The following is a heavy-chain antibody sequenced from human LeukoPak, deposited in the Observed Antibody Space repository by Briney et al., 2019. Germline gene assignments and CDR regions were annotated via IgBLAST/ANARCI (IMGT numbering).Heavy chain of an antibody. CDR1: GGSISSSSYY. D-gene: IGHD6-13*01. CDR2: IYYSGST. CDR3: ARPGTAAVPSGWFDP. V-gene: IGHV4-39*01. Sequence: SETLSLTCTVSGGSISSSSYYWGWIRQPPGKGLEWIGSIYYSGSTSYNPSLKSRVTISVATSKNPFSLKLSSLTAADTAVYYCARPGTAAVPSGWFDPWGQGTLVTVSS. J-gene: IGHJ5*02.